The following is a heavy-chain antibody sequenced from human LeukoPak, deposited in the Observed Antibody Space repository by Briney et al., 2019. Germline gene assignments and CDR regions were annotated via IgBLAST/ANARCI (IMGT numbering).Heavy chain of an antibody. CDR2: ISYDGSNK. CDR1: GFTFSSYA. V-gene: IGHV3-30-3*01. Sequence: GGSLRLSCAASGFTFSSYAMHWVRQAPGKGLEWVAVISYDGSNKYYADSVKGRFTISRDNSKNTLYLQMNSLRAEDTAVYYCARSAGESGSYKLRNNWFDPWGQGTLVTVSS. CDR3: ARSAGESGSYKLRNNWFDP. D-gene: IGHD3-10*01. J-gene: IGHJ5*02.